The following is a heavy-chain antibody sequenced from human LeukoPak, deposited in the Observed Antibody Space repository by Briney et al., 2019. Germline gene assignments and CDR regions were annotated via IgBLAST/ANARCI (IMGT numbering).Heavy chain of an antibody. CDR1: GYSISSGFH. CDR3: ARVTGNWYIDL. D-gene: IGHD2-21*02. Sequence: PSETLSLTCTVSGYSISSGFHWGWIRQPPGKALESIGNIWHGGTTYYNPSLKSRLIMSVDTSKNQFSLKLSSVTAADTAIYYCARVTGNWYIDLWGRGTLVTVSS. J-gene: IGHJ2*01. V-gene: IGHV4-38-2*02. CDR2: IWHGGTT.